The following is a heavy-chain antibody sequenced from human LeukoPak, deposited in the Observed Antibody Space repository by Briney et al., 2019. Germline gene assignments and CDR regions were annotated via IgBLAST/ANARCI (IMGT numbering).Heavy chain of an antibody. CDR2: INWNGGST. D-gene: IGHD3-10*01. Sequence: PGGSLRLSCAASGFTFDDYGMSWVRQAPGKGLELVSGINWNGGSTGYADSVKGRFTISRDNVKNSLYLQMNSLRAEDTALYYCARGRYYASGSYPSYFDYWGQGTLVTVSS. CDR1: GFTFDDYG. J-gene: IGHJ4*02. V-gene: IGHV3-20*04. CDR3: ARGRYYASGSYPSYFDY.